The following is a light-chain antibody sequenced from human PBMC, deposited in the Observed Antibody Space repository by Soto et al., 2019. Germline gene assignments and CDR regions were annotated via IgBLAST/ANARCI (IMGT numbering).Light chain of an antibody. Sequence: EIVMTQSPATLSVSPGERATLSCRASQSVSSNLAWYQQKPGQAPRLLIYGASTRATGIPARFSGSGSGTDFTLTISRLEPEDFTVYYCQQYGSSRLTFGGGTKVDIK. J-gene: IGKJ4*01. CDR1: QSVSSN. V-gene: IGKV3-15*01. CDR3: QQYGSSRLT. CDR2: GAS.